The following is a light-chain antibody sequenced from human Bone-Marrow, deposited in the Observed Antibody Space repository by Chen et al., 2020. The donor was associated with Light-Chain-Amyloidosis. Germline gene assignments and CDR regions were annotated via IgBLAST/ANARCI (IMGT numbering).Light chain of an antibody. CDR3: QSADSSGTYEVI. V-gene: IGLV3-25*03. J-gene: IGLJ2*01. CDR2: RDT. Sequence: SYELPQPPSLSVSPGQTARVTRPGDDLPTKYAYWYQQKPGQAPVLVIHRDTERPSGISERFSGSSSGTTATLTISGVQAEDEADYHCQSADSSGTYEVIFGGGTKLTVL. CDR1: DLPTKY.